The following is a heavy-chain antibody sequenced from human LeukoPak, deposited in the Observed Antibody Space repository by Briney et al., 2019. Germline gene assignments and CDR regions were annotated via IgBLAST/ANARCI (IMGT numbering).Heavy chain of an antibody. CDR1: GFTFSSYA. CDR3: ARDPTIVVVPCGMDV. J-gene: IGHJ6*04. V-gene: IGHV3-30*04. Sequence: PGGSLRLSCAASGFTFSSYAMHWVRQAPGKGLEWVAVISYDGSNKYYADSVKGRFTISRDNSKNTLYLQMNSLRAEDTAVYYCARDPTIVVVPCGMDVWGKGTTVTVSS. CDR2: ISYDGSNK. D-gene: IGHD2-2*01.